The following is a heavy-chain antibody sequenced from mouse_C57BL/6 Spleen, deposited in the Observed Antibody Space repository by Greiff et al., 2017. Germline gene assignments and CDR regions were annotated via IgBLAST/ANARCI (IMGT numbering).Heavy chain of an antibody. D-gene: IGHD1-1*01. V-gene: IGHV1-42*01. CDR3: ARSITTDY. Sequence: VHVKQSGPELVKPGASVKISCKASGYSFTGYYMNWVKQSPEKSLEWIGEINPSTGGTTYNQKFKAKATLTVDKSSSTAYMQLKSLTSEDSAVYYCARSITTDYWGQGTTLTVSS. J-gene: IGHJ2*01. CDR2: INPSTGGT. CDR1: GYSFTGYY.